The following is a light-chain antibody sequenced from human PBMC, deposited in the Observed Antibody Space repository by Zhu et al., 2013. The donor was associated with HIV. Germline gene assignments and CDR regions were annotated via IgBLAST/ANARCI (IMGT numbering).Light chain of an antibody. CDR2: GAS. V-gene: IGKV3-20*01. CDR3: QQYGSSPT. Sequence: EIVLTQSPATLSLSPGERATLSCRASQDISKYLAWYQQKPGQAPRLLIYGASSRATGIPDRFSGSGSGTDFTLTISRLEPEDFAVYYCQQYGSSPTFGQGTKVEIK. CDR1: QDISKY. J-gene: IGKJ1*01.